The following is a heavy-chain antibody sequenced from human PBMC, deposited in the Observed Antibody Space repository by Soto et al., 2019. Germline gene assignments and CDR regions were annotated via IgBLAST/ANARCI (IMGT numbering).Heavy chain of an antibody. D-gene: IGHD6-13*01. V-gene: IGHV4-59*01. Sequence: SETLSLTCTVSGGSISSYYWSWIRQPPGKGLKWIGYIYYSGSTNYNPSLKSRVTISVDTSKNQFSLKLSSVTAADTALYYCAREFNSSSWDNWFDPWGQGTLVT. CDR2: IYYSGST. J-gene: IGHJ5*02. CDR3: AREFNSSSWDNWFDP. CDR1: GGSISSYY.